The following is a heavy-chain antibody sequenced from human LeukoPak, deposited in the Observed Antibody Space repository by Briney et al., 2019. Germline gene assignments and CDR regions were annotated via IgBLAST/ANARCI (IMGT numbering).Heavy chain of an antibody. Sequence: SETLSLTCAVYGGSFSGYYWSWIRQPPGKGLEWIGEINHSGSTNYNPSLKSRVTISVDTSKNQFSLKLSSVTAADTAVYYCARDEDSSSSKVPGFDPWGQGTLVTVSS. V-gene: IGHV4-34*01. CDR2: INHSGST. D-gene: IGHD6-6*01. CDR1: GGSFSGYY. J-gene: IGHJ5*02. CDR3: ARDEDSSSSKVPGFDP.